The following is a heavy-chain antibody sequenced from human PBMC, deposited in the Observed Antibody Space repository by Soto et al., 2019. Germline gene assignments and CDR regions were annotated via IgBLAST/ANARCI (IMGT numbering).Heavy chain of an antibody. CDR2: IYYSGST. CDR3: ARESIVATTDYFDY. D-gene: IGHD5-12*01. Sequence: PSETLSLTCTVSGGSISSGGYYWSWIRQHPGKGLEWIGYIYYSGSTYYNPSLKSRVTISVDTSKNQFSLKLSSVTAADTAVYYCARESIVATTDYFDYWGQGTLVTVSS. V-gene: IGHV4-31*03. CDR1: GGSISSGGYY. J-gene: IGHJ4*02.